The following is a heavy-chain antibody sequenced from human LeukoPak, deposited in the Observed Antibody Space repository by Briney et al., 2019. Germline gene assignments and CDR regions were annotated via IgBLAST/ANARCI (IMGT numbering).Heavy chain of an antibody. V-gene: IGHV3-23*01. CDR3: AKAAHMVGAGTIEALAHDY. Sequence: GGSLRLSCAASGFTFSSYAMSWVRQAPGKGLEWVSAIRASGGSTYYADSVKGRFTISRDNSKNTLYLQMNSLRAEDTAVYYCAKAAHMVGAGTIEALAHDYWGQGTLVTVSS. D-gene: IGHD1/OR15-1a*01. J-gene: IGHJ4*02. CDR2: IRASGGST. CDR1: GFTFSSYA.